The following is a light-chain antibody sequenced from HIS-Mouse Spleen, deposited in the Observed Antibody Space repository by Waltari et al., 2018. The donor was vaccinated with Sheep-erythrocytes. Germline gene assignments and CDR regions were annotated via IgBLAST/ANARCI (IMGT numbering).Light chain of an antibody. CDR2: EVS. Sequence: QSALPPPPSASGSPGQSVTISCTGTSSDVGGYHYAPWYQQHPGKAPKLMIYEVSKRPSGVPDRFSGSKSGNTASLTVSGLQAEDEADYYCSSYAGSNNWVFGGGTKLTVL. V-gene: IGLV2-8*01. CDR1: SSDVGGYHY. J-gene: IGLJ3*02. CDR3: SSYAGSNNWV.